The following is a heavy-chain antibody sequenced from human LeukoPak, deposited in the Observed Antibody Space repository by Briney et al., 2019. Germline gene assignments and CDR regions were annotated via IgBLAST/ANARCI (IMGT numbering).Heavy chain of an antibody. Sequence: GGSLRLSCAASGFTVITNDMTWVRQAPGKGLEWVSVLYSDGNTKYADSVQGRFTISRDNSKNTLYLEMNSLIPYDSAVYYCARGVEPLAANTLAYWGQGTLVTVSS. V-gene: IGHV3-53*01. CDR1: GFTVITND. D-gene: IGHD1-14*01. CDR2: LYSDGNT. CDR3: ARGVEPLAANTLAY. J-gene: IGHJ4*02.